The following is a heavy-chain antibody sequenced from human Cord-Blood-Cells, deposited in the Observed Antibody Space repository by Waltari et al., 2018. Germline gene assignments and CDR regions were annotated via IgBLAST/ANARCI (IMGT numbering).Heavy chain of an antibody. J-gene: IGHJ3*02. CDR3: ARLDYDILTGYPSGAFDI. V-gene: IGHV4-39*01. CDR2: IYYSGST. Sequence: QLQLQESGPGLVKPSETLSLTCTVSGGSISSSSYYWGWIPQPPGKGLEWIGSIYYSGSTYYNPSLKSRVTISVDTSKNQFSLKLSSVTAADTAVYYCARLDYDILTGYPSGAFDIWGQGTMVTVSS. CDR1: GGSISSSSYY. D-gene: IGHD3-9*01.